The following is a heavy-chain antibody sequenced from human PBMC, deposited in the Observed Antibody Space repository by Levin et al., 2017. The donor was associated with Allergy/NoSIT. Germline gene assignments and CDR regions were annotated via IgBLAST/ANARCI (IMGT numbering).Heavy chain of an antibody. CDR2: ISSSSSSI. CDR1: GVAFSSYS. J-gene: IGHJ3*02. CDR3: AGMKRNIRQAFGI. Sequence: GGSLRLSCVASGVAFSSYSMNWVRQAPGKGLEWISYISSSSSSIDYADSVKGRFTISRDNAKNSLFLQMNSLREEDTAVYFCAGMKRNIRQAFGIWGQGTMVTVSS. V-gene: IGHV3-48*02. D-gene: IGHD2/OR15-2a*01.